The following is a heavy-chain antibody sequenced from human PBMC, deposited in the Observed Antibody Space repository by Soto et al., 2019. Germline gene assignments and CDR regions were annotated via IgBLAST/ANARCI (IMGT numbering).Heavy chain of an antibody. CDR1: GFTFSSYG. CDR3: ALGPPGGTQYYFDH. CDR2: ISIDGSNK. V-gene: IGHV3-30*03. Sequence: QVQLVESGGGVVQPGGSLRLSCAASGFTFSSYGLHWVRQAPGKGLEWVAVISIDGSNKYYADPAKGRFTISRDNSKNTLYLQINSLTTEDTAVYYCALGPPGGTQYYFDHWGQGSLVTVSS. J-gene: IGHJ4*02. D-gene: IGHD6-13*01.